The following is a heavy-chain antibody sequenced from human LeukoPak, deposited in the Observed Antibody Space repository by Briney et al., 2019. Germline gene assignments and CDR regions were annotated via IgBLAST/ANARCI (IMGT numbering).Heavy chain of an antibody. J-gene: IGHJ4*02. D-gene: IGHD3-16*02. CDR2: IYHSGST. CDR1: GYSISSGYY. CDR3: ARSPLGGVIGKSYFDY. V-gene: IGHV4-38-2*02. Sequence: PSETLSLTCTVSGYSISSGYYWGWIRQPPGKGLEWIGTIYHSGSTYYNPSLKSRVTMSVDTSKNQFSLKLSSVTAADTAVYYCARSPLGGVIGKSYFDYWGLGTLVTVSS.